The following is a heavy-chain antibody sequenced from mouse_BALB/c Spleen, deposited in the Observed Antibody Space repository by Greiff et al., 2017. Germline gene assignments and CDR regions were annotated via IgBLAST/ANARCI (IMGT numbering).Heavy chain of an antibody. CDR1: GYSITSGYY. Sequence: EVKLMESGPGLVKPSQSLSLTCSVTGYSITSGYYWNWIRQFPGNKLEWMGYISYDGSNNYNPSLKNRISITRDTSKNQFFLKLNSVTTEDTATYYCARESLYRYEGGYYYAMDYWGQGTSVTVSS. D-gene: IGHD2-14*01. CDR3: ARESLYRYEGGYYYAMDY. J-gene: IGHJ4*01. V-gene: IGHV3-6*02. CDR2: ISYDGSN.